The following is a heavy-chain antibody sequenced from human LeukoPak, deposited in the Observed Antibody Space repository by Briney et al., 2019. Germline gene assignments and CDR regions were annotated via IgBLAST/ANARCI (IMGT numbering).Heavy chain of an antibody. D-gene: IGHD3-22*01. CDR3: AVYYDSSGYYSFDY. CDR1: GYTFTSYG. Sequence: ASVKVSCKASGYTFTSYGISWVRQAPGQGLEWMGWISAYNGNTNYAQKLQGRVTMTTDTSTSTAHMELRSLRSDDTAVYYCAVYYDSSGYYSFDYWGQGTLVTVSS. CDR2: ISAYNGNT. J-gene: IGHJ4*02. V-gene: IGHV1-18*01.